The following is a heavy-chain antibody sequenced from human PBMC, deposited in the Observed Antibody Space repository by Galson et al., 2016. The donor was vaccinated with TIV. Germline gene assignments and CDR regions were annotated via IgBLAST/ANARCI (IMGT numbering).Heavy chain of an antibody. CDR3: TRDRSIAAPRDMDV. Sequence: SVKVSCKATGYTFTSFGIAWVRQAPGQGLEWMGWISGYNGKTYYAQKFQDRVTMTTDKSTNTAYMELRSLRSGDTAVYYCTRDRSIAAPRDMDVWGQGTAVTVSS. CDR2: ISGYNGKT. V-gene: IGHV1-18*01. D-gene: IGHD6-6*01. J-gene: IGHJ6*01. CDR1: GYTFTSFG.